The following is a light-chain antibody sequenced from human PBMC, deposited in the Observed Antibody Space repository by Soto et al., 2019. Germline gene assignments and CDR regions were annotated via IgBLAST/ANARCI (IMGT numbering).Light chain of an antibody. CDR2: RAS. Sequence: DVVMTQSPLSLSVTLGQPASISCRSSQSLVFSDGIAYLNWFQQRPGQSPRRLIYRASNRDSVVPDRFSGRGSGTDFALKIRRVEAEDVGVYYCWQGTHWPPTCGHGAEVDIK. V-gene: IGKV2-30*01. CDR1: QSLVFSDGIAY. J-gene: IGKJ1*01. CDR3: WQGTHWPPT.